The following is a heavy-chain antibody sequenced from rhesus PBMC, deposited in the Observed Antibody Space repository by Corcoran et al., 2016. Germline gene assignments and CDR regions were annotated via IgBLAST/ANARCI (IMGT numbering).Heavy chain of an antibody. V-gene: IGHV3S16*01. CDR1: GFTFSDYY. CDR3: TRGLLQFLDWLPYDY. D-gene: IGHD3-3*01. Sequence: EVQLVESGGGLVQPGGSLRLSCAASGFTFSDYYMSWVRQSPGKGLEWVSSISSVSSYIYYADSGKGRFTISRDNAKNSLSLQMNSLKTEDTAVYYCTRGLLQFLDWLPYDYWGQGVLVTVSS. J-gene: IGHJ4*01. CDR2: ISSVSSYI.